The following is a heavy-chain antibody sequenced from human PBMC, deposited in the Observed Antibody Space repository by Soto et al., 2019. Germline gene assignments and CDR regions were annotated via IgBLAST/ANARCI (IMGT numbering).Heavy chain of an antibody. V-gene: IGHV4-39*01. J-gene: IGHJ4*02. CDR3: AKHMRGSPINFDY. D-gene: IGHD3-16*01. Sequence: HLQLQESGPGLVEPSETLSLTCIVSGGSISSSNYYWGWIRQPPGKGLEWSGRVYYSGRSYSNPSLKSRVTISADPSNNQFSLNLSSVTAADPAVYYCAKHMRGSPINFDYWGQGTLVTVSS. CDR1: GGSISSSNYY. CDR2: VYYSGRS.